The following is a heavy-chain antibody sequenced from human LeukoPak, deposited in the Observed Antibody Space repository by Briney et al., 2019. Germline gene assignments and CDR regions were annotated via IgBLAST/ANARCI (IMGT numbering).Heavy chain of an antibody. J-gene: IGHJ4*02. D-gene: IGHD5-24*01. CDR1: GGSISSGDYY. Sequence: SETLSLTCTVSGGSISSGDYYWSWISQPPGKGLEWIGYIYYSGSTYYNPSLKSRVTISVDTSKNQFSLKLSSVTAADTAVYYCAREVDDGYNPNFDYWGQGTLVTVSS. CDR2: IYYSGST. CDR3: AREVDDGYNPNFDY. V-gene: IGHV4-30-4*01.